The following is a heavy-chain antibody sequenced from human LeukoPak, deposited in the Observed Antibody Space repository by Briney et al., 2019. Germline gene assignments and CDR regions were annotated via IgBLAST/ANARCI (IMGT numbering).Heavy chain of an antibody. D-gene: IGHD2-2*01. CDR3: ARGYCSSTSCFLDY. V-gene: IGHV1-69*05. CDR1: GYTFSIFG. CDR2: IIPVFGTA. Sequence: SVKVSCKASGYTFSIFGISWVRQAPGQGLEWMGWIIPVFGTANYAQRFQGRVTITTDESTSTAYMELTSLRSEDTAVYYCARGYCSSTSCFLDYWGQGTLVTVSS. J-gene: IGHJ4*02.